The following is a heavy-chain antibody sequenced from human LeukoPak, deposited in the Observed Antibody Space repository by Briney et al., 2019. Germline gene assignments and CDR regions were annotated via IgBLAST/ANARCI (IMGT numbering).Heavy chain of an antibody. V-gene: IGHV3-7*01. CDR1: GVTLSDHH. J-gene: IGHJ1*01. Sequence: GGSLRLSCAASGVTLSDHHMDWVRQAPGKGLEWVANIKQDGSEKYYVDSVKGRFTISRDNAKNSLYLQMNSLRAEDTAVYYCARYGAVAGSEYFQHWGQGTLVTVSS. CDR3: ARYGAVAGSEYFQH. D-gene: IGHD6-19*01. CDR2: IKQDGSEK.